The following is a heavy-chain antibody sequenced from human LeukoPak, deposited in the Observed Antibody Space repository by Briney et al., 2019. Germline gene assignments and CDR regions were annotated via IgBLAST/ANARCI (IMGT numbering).Heavy chain of an antibody. V-gene: IGHV3-30*04. CDR3: ARVAAGCSGGSCSGFDY. Sequence: GGSLRLSCAASGFTFSSYAMHWVRQAPGKGLEWVAVISYDGSNKYYAGSVKGRFTISRDSSKSTLYLQMNSLRAEDTAVYYCARVAAGCSGGSCSGFDYWGQGTLVTVSS. CDR1: GFTFSSYA. J-gene: IGHJ4*02. D-gene: IGHD2-15*01. CDR2: ISYDGSNK.